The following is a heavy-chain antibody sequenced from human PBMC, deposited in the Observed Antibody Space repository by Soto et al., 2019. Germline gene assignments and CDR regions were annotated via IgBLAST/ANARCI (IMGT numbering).Heavy chain of an antibody. CDR2: ISGSGGST. CDR3: AKDKERYFDWLLRYWYFDL. J-gene: IGHJ2*01. D-gene: IGHD3-9*01. V-gene: IGHV3-23*01. CDR1: GFTFSSYA. Sequence: GGSLRLSCAASGFTFSSYAMSWVRQAPGKGLEWVSAISGSGGSTYYADSVKGRFTISRDNSKNTLYLQMNSLRAEDTAVYYCAKDKERYFDWLLRYWYFDLWGRGTLVTVSS.